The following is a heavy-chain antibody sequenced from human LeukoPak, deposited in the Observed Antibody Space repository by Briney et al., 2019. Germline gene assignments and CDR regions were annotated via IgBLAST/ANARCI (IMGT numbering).Heavy chain of an antibody. CDR1: GGSFSGYY. J-gene: IGHJ3*02. CDR3: ARWSTTVTTLAFDI. D-gene: IGHD4-17*01. Sequence: SETLSLTCAVFGGSFSGYYWNWIRQPPGKGLEWIGQINPSRNTKYNPSLKSRLTISVDTSNKQFSLKLSSATAADTAVYYCARWSTTVTTLAFDIWGQGTMVTVSS. CDR2: INPSRNT. V-gene: IGHV4-34*01.